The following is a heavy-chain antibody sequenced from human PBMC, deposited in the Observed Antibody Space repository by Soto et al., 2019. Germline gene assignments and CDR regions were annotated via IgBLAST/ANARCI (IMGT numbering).Heavy chain of an antibody. CDR3: ARNTSPRNYDILTGYLGYYYYGMDV. CDR1: GGSISSYY. D-gene: IGHD3-9*01. CDR2: IYYSGST. J-gene: IGHJ6*02. V-gene: IGHV4-59*01. Sequence: SETLSLTCTASGGSISSYYWRWIRQPPGKGLEWIGCIYYSGSTNYNPSLKSRVTISVDTSKNQFSLKLSSVTAADTAVYYCARNTSPRNYDILTGYLGYYYYGMDVWGQGTTVTVSS.